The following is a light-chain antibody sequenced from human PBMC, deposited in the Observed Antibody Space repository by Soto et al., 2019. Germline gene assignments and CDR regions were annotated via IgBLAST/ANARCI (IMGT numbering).Light chain of an antibody. J-gene: IGKJ1*01. CDR1: QSLSGSY. V-gene: IGKV3-20*01. CDR2: GAS. CDR3: QQYVSSPPKT. Sequence: EIVFTQSPGALSLSPGEKATPSCRASQSLSGSYLAWYQQKPGQAPRLLIYGASSRATGIPDRFSGSGSGTDFTLTISRLEPEDFAVYYCQQYVSSPPKTFGQGTKVDIK.